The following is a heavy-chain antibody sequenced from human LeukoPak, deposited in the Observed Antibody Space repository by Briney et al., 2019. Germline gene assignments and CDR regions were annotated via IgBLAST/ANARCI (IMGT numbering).Heavy chain of an antibody. V-gene: IGHV1-18*01. Sequence: ASVKVSCKASGYTFTSYGISWVRQAPGQGLEWMGWISAYNGNTNYAQKLQGRVTMTTDTSTSTAYMELRSLRSDDTAVYYCARGSAARLHYYYMDVWGKGTTVTVSS. J-gene: IGHJ6*03. CDR2: ISAYNGNT. D-gene: IGHD6-6*01. CDR1: GYTFTSYG. CDR3: ARGSAARLHYYYMDV.